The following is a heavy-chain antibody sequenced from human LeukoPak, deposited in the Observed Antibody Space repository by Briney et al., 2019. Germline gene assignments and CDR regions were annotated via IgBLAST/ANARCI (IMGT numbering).Heavy chain of an antibody. CDR3: ARGGAPLDY. J-gene: IGHJ4*02. CDR1: GLTFSSYA. D-gene: IGHD3-16*01. Sequence: GGSLRLSCAASGLTFSSYAMHWVRQAPGKGLEWVAVISYDGSNKYYADSVKGRFTISRDNAKNSLYLQMNSLRAEDTAVYYCARGGAPLDYWGQGTLVTVSS. CDR2: ISYDGSNK. V-gene: IGHV3-30-3*01.